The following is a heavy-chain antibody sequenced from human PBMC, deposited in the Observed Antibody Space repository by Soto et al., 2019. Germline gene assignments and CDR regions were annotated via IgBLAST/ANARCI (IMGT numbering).Heavy chain of an antibody. CDR1: GGSISSFY. J-gene: IGHJ4*02. CDR2: VHASGNT. D-gene: IGHD3-16*01. Sequence: QVQLQESGPGLVKPSETLSLTCTVSGGSISSFYWSWIRQPPGKGLEWIGYVHASGNTNYNPSLQSRVNISVDTSKHQFSLQLSSVIAADTAVYYCASLLLWHPRTFDYWGQGTLVTVSS. CDR3: ASLLLWHPRTFDY. V-gene: IGHV4-4*08.